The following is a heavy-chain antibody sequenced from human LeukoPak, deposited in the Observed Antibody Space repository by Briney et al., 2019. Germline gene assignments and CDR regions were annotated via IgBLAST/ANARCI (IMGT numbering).Heavy chain of an antibody. Sequence: GGSLRLSCAASGFTVSSNYMSWVRQAPGKGLEWVSVIYSGGSTYYADSVKGRFTISRDNAKNTLYLQMNSLRAEDTAVYYCTYANVATLDYWGQGTLVTVSS. D-gene: IGHD5-12*01. CDR1: GFTVSSNY. V-gene: IGHV3-53*01. CDR3: TYANVATLDY. CDR2: IYSGGST. J-gene: IGHJ4*02.